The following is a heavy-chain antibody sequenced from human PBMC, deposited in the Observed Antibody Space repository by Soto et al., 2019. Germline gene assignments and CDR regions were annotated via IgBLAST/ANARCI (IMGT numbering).Heavy chain of an antibody. J-gene: IGHJ6*02. Sequence: VQLVQSGAEVKKPGSSVRVSCRSSGDTFSSYIVNWLRLAPGRGLEWLGRVIPVLTTTDYAQNFRGRVTISADRSTNTVYLDLSSLRSDDTAVYYCARRRYCGYDCYHKHYYGMDVWGLGSLVTVAS. CDR2: VIPVLTTT. CDR3: ARRRYCGYDCYHKHYYGMDV. D-gene: IGHD2-21*02. V-gene: IGHV1-69*08. CDR1: GDTFSSYI.